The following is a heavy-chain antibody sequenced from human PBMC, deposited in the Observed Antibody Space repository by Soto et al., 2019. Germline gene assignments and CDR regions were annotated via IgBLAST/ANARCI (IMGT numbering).Heavy chain of an antibody. CDR2: ISGSGGST. J-gene: IGHJ4*02. Sequence: VQLLESGGGLVQPGGSLRLSCAASGFTFSDYAMSWVRQAPGKGLEWVSAISGSGGSTYYADSVKGRFTISRDKSKNTLYLHMNSLRAEDTALYYCAKSFSSNWYDYFDYWGQGSLVTVSS. V-gene: IGHV3-23*01. CDR1: GFTFSDYA. D-gene: IGHD6-13*01. CDR3: AKSFSSNWYDYFDY.